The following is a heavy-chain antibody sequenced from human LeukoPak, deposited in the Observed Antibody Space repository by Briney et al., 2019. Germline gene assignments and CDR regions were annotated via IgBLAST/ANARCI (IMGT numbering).Heavy chain of an antibody. D-gene: IGHD3-10*01. CDR2: IYYSGST. V-gene: IGHV4-39*07. J-gene: IGHJ4*02. Sequence: NPSETLSLTCTVSGGSISSSSYYWGWIRQPPGKGLEWIGSIYYSGSTYYNPSLKSRVTISVDTSKNQFSLKLSSVTAADTAVYYCAREPYGSGRGRRYYFDYWGQGTLVTVSS. CDR3: AREPYGSGRGRRYYFDY. CDR1: GGSISSSSYY.